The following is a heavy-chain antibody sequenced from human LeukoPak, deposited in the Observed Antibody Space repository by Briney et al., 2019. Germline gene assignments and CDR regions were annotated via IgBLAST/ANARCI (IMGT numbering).Heavy chain of an antibody. D-gene: IGHD2-21*01. J-gene: IGHJ6*03. Sequence: ASETLSLTCTVSGYSISSGYYWGWIRQPPGKGLERIGSIYHSGSTYYNPSLKSRVTISVDTSKNQFSLKLSSVTAADTAVYYCAREVVVIARPYYYYYYMDVWGKGTPVTVSS. CDR2: IYHSGST. CDR3: AREVVVIARPYYYYYYMDV. CDR1: GYSISSGYY. V-gene: IGHV4-38-2*02.